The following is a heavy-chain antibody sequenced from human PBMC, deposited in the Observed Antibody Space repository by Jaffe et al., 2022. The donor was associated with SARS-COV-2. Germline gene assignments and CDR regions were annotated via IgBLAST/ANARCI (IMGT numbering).Heavy chain of an antibody. CDR3: ARDLGYCSGGSCYLPSDYYYYYMDV. V-gene: IGHV1-18*01. D-gene: IGHD2-15*01. J-gene: IGHJ6*03. Sequence: QVQLVQSGAEVKKPGASVKVSCKASGYTFTSYGISWVRQAPGQGLEWMGWISAYNGNTNYAQKLQGRVTMTTDTSTSTAYMELRSLRSDDTAVYYCARDLGYCSGGSCYLPSDYYYYYMDVWGKGTTVTVSS. CDR1: GYTFTSYG. CDR2: ISAYNGNT.